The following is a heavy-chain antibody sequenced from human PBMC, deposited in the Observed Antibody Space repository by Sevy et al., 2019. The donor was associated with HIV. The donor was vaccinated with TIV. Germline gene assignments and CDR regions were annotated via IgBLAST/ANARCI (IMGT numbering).Heavy chain of an antibody. J-gene: IGHJ4*02. CDR2: IWYDGSSQ. CDR1: GFIFSTYG. D-gene: IGHD6-13*01. CDR3: VSGASIAAARNFAY. Sequence: GGSLRLSCAASGFIFSTYGMHWVRQAPGKGLEWVALIWYDGSSQYYADSVQGRFTISRDNSKNTLDLQMNSLRAEDMAVYYCVSGASIAAARNFAYWGQGTLVTVSS. V-gene: IGHV3-33*08.